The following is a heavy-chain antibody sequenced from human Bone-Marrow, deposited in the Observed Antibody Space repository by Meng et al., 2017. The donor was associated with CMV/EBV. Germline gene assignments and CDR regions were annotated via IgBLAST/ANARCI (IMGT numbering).Heavy chain of an antibody. V-gene: IGHV1-18*01. Sequence: ASVKVSCKASGYTFTSYAMHWVRQAPGQRLEWMGWISAYNGNTNYAQKLQGRVTMTTDTSTSTAYMELRSLRSDDTAVYYCARDTTYRTFDYWGQGTLVTVSS. J-gene: IGHJ4*02. D-gene: IGHD1-26*01. CDR2: ISAYNGNT. CDR3: ARDTTYRTFDY. CDR1: GYTFTSYA.